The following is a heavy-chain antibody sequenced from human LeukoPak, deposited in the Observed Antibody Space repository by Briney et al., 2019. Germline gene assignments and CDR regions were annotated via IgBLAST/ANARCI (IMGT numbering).Heavy chain of an antibody. CDR2: IYYSGST. CDR1: GGSISSYY. V-gene: IGHV4-59*08. CDR3: ARHRGFYYDSSGDAFDI. D-gene: IGHD3-22*01. Sequence: PSETLSLTCTVSGGSISSYYWSWIRQPPGKGLEWIGYIYYSGSTNYNPSLKSRVTISVDTSKNQLSLKLSSVTAADTAVYYCARHRGFYYDSSGDAFDIWGQGTMVTVSS. J-gene: IGHJ3*02.